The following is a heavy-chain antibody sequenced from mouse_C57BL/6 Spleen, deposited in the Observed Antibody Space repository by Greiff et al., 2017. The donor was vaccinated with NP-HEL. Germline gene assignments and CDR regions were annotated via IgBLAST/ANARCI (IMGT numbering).Heavy chain of an antibody. CDR1: GYAFSSSW. D-gene: IGHD1-1*01. CDR2: FYPGAGDT. CDR3: AREVLLRQSEWYFDV. Sequence: QVQLQQSGPELVKPGASVKISCTASGYAFSSSWMNWVKQRPGKGLEWIGRFYPGAGDTNYNGKFKGKATLTADKSSSTAYMQLSSLTSEDSAVYFCAREVLLRQSEWYFDVGGTGTTVTVSS. V-gene: IGHV1-82*01. J-gene: IGHJ1*03.